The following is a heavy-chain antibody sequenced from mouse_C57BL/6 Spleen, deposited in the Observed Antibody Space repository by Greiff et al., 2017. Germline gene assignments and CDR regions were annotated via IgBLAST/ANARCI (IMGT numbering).Heavy chain of an antibody. CDR3: ARPIRIGSSCVDYYAMDY. Sequence: QVQLQQSGPELVKPGASVKISCKASGYAFSSSWMNWVKQRPGKGLEWIGRIYPGDGGTNYNGKFKGKATLTADKSSSTAYMQLSSLTSEDSAVYFCARPIRIGSSCVDYYAMDYWGQGTSVTVSS. D-gene: IGHD1-1*01. V-gene: IGHV1-82*01. CDR1: GYAFSSSW. CDR2: IYPGDGGT. J-gene: IGHJ4*01.